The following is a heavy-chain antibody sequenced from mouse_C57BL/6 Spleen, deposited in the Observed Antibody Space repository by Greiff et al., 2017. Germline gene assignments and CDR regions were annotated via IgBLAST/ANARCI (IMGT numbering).Heavy chain of an antibody. J-gene: IGHJ1*03. D-gene: IGHD2-5*01. CDR2: ISSGGSYT. CDR3: ANYSNYGYFDV. V-gene: IGHV5-6*02. CDR1: GFTFSSYG. Sequence: DVKLVESGGDLVKPGGSLKLSCAASGFTFSSYGMSWVRQTPDKRLEWVATISSGGSYTYYPDSVKGRFTISRDNAKNTLYLQMSSLKSEDTAMYYCANYSNYGYFDVWGTGTTVTVSS.